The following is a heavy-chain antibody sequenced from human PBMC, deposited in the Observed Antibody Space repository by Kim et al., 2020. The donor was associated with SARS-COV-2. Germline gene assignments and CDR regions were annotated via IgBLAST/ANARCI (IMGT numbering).Heavy chain of an antibody. CDR1: GFTFSSYW. J-gene: IGHJ4*02. V-gene: IGHV3-74*01. Sequence: GGSLRLSCAASGFTFSSYWMHWVRQAPGKGLVWVSRINSDGSSTSYADSVKGRFTISRDNAKNTLYLQMNSLRAEDTAVYYCARGYYYDSSGYFVDYWGQGALVTVSS. D-gene: IGHD3-22*01. CDR2: INSDGSST. CDR3: ARGYYYDSSGYFVDY.